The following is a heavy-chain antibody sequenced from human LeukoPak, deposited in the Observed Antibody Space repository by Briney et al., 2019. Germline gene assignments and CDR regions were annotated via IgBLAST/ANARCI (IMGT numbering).Heavy chain of an antibody. CDR2: ISGSGGST. CDR1: GFTFSSYA. D-gene: IGHD3-9*01. J-gene: IGHJ4*02. CDR3: AKDSVLRYFDWLSFIDY. Sequence: GGSLRLSCAASGFTFSSYAMSWVRQAPGKGLEWVSAISGSGGSTYYADSVKGRFTISRDNSKNTLYLQMNSLRAEDTAVYYCAKDSVLRYFDWLSFIDYWGQGTLVAVSS. V-gene: IGHV3-23*01.